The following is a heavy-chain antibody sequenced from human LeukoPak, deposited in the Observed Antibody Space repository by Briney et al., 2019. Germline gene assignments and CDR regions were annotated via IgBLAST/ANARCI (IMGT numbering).Heavy chain of an antibody. J-gene: IGHJ3*02. CDR3: ARDIVGYGDAFDI. CDR1: GFTFSSYG. D-gene: IGHD1-26*01. V-gene: IGHV3-30*03. CDR2: ISYDGSNK. Sequence: PGGSLRLSCAASGFTFSSYGMHWVRQAPGKGLEWVAVISYDGSNKYYADSVKGRFTISRDNSKNTPYLQMNSLRAEDTAVYYCARDIVGYGDAFDIWGQGTMVTVSS.